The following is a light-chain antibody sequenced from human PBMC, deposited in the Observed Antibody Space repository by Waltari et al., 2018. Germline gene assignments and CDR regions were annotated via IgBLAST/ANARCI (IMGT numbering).Light chain of an antibody. CDR1: SSDVGSYAL. CDR3: CSYAGSSTFT. CDR2: EVY. J-gene: IGLJ2*01. Sequence: QSALTQPASVSGSPGQSITISCTGPSSDVGSYALVSWYQQHPGKAPKLMIYEVYKRPSGVSNVFSGSKSGNTASLTISGLQAEDEADYYCCSYAGSSTFTFGGGTKLTVL. V-gene: IGLV2-23*02.